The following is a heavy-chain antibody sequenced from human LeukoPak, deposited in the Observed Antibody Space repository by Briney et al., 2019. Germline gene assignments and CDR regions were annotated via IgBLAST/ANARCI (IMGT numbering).Heavy chain of an antibody. CDR1: GYTFTGYY. CDR3: ARVPIRRHYERTGYYYEDP. CDR2: INPNSGGA. Sequence: GASVKVSCKASGYTFTGYYMHWVRQAPGQGLEWMGWINPNSGGANYAQKFQGRVTMTRDTSISTAYMELSRLRSDDTAVYYCARVPIRRHYERTGYYYEDPWGQGTLVTVSS. V-gene: IGHV1-2*02. J-gene: IGHJ5*02. D-gene: IGHD3/OR15-3a*01.